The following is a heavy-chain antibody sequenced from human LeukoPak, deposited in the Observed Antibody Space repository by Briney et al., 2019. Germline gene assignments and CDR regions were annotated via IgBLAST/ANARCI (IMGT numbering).Heavy chain of an antibody. Sequence: PGGSLRLSCAASGFTFSSYGMHRLRQAPGKGLEWVALISFDGSNQYYADSVKGRFTISRDISKNTLYLQMNSLRAEDTAMYYCARLGFVVPAVIFDYWGQGTLVTVSS. CDR1: GFTFSSYG. CDR2: ISFDGSNQ. V-gene: IGHV3-30*03. D-gene: IGHD2-2*02. CDR3: ARLGFVVPAVIFDY. J-gene: IGHJ4*02.